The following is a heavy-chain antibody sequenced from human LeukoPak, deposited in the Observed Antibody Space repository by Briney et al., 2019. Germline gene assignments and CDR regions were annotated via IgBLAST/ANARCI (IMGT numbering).Heavy chain of an antibody. CDR1: GFTFSSYS. D-gene: IGHD3-10*01. J-gene: IGHJ4*02. CDR2: ISSSSSYI. CDR3: ARVPLSYYYGSGSQLDY. V-gene: IGHV3-21*01. Sequence: GGSLRLSCAASGFTFSSYSMNWVRQAPGKGLEWVSSISSSSSYIYYADSVKGRFTISRDNAKNSLYLQMNSLRAEDTAVYYCARVPLSYYYGSGSQLDYWGQGTLVTVSS.